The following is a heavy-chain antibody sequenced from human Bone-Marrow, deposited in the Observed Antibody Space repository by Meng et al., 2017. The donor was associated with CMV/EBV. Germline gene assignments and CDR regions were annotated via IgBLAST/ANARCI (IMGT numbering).Heavy chain of an antibody. V-gene: IGHV3-21*01. Sequence: GGSLRLSCAASGFTLSSYSMNWVRQAPGKGLEWVSSISSSSSYIYYADSVKGRSTISRDNAKNSLYLQMNSLRAEDKAVYYCARDRLADYWGQGTLVTVSS. CDR1: GFTLSSYS. J-gene: IGHJ4*02. CDR2: ISSSSSYI. CDR3: ARDRLADY. D-gene: IGHD3-9*01.